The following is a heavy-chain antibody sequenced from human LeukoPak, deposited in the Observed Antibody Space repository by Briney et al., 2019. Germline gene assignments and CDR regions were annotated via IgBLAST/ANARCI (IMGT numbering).Heavy chain of an antibody. Sequence: PSETLSLTCTVSGGSIGSYYWSWIRQPPGKGLEWIGYIYYSGSTNYNPSLKSRVTISVDTSKNQFSLKLSSVTAADTAVYYCARHDYSNPLDYWGQGTLVTVSS. D-gene: IGHD4-11*01. CDR3: ARHDYSNPLDY. CDR2: IYYSGST. CDR1: GGSIGSYY. J-gene: IGHJ4*02. V-gene: IGHV4-59*01.